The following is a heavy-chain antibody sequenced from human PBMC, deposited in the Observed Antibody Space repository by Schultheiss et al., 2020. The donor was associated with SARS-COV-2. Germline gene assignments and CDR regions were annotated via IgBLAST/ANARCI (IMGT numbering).Heavy chain of an antibody. CDR3: ARSGRVAARPGGRYYYYYGMDV. J-gene: IGHJ6*04. Sequence: GGSLRLSCAASGFTFSTYAMSWVRQAPGKGLEWVSAISDTTYYADSVKGRFTISRDNAKNSLYLQMNSLRAEDTAVYYCARSGRVAARPGGRYYYYYGMDVWGKGTTVTVSS. D-gene: IGHD6-6*01. V-gene: IGHV3-69-1*01. CDR2: ISDTT. CDR1: GFTFSTYA.